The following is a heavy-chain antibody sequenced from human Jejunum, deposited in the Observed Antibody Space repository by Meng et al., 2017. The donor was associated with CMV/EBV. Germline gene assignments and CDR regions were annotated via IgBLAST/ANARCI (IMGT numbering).Heavy chain of an antibody. J-gene: IGHJ4*02. CDR2: VSWEGSDT. D-gene: IGHD3-9*01. V-gene: IGHV3-30*04. CDR1: GFTFTNYA. Sequence: SGFTFTNYAMHWVRQAPGRGLEWVAVVSWEGSDTYHADSVKGRFTISRDNSRNTLYLQMNSLRAEDTAVYYCAKGRALTGAYYFDYWGQGTLVTVSS. CDR3: AKGRALTGAYYFDY.